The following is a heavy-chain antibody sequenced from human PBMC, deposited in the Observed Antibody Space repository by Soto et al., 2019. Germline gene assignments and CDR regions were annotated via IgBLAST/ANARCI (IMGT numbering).Heavy chain of an antibody. CDR1: GFTVSSNY. Sequence: GGSLRLSCAASGFTVSSNYMSWVRQAPGKGLEWVSVIYSGGSTYYADSVKGRFTISRHNSKNTLYLQMNSLRAEDTAVYYCARSEGPSGWHYYYYGMDVWGQGTTVTVSS. V-gene: IGHV3-53*04. CDR3: ARSEGPSGWHYYYYGMDV. CDR2: IYSGGST. D-gene: IGHD6-19*01. J-gene: IGHJ6*02.